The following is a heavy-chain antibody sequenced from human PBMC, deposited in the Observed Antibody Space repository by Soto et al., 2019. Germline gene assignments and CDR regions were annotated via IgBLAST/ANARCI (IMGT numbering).Heavy chain of an antibody. CDR3: ARDSYDILTGYYPQYYFDY. D-gene: IGHD3-9*01. Sequence: GGSLRLSCAACGFTLSSYSMNWVRQAPGKGLEWVSSISSSSSYIYYACSVKGRFTISRDNAKTSLYLQMNSLRAEDTAVYYCARDSYDILTGYYPQYYFDYWGQGTLVTVSS. CDR2: ISSSSSYI. CDR1: GFTLSSYS. J-gene: IGHJ4*02. V-gene: IGHV3-21*04.